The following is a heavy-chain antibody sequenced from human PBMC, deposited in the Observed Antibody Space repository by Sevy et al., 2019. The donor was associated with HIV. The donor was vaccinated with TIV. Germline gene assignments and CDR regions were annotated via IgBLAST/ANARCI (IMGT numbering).Heavy chain of an antibody. Sequence: GGSLRLSCAASGFTFSSYSMNWVRQAPGKGLEWVSYFSSSSTIYYADSVKGRFTISRDNARNSLYLQMNSLRDEETAGYYCAREGYDFWSGCVDVWGKGTTVTVSS. CDR1: GFTFSSYS. J-gene: IGHJ6*04. V-gene: IGHV3-48*02. D-gene: IGHD3-3*01. CDR2: FSSSSTI. CDR3: AREGYDFWSGCVDV.